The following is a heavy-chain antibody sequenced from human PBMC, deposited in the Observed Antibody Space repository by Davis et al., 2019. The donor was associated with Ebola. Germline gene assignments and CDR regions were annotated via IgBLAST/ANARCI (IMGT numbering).Heavy chain of an antibody. Sequence: GGSLRLSCAASGFTFSGSAMHWVRQASGKGLEWVGRIRSKANSYATAYAASVKGRFTISRDDSKNTAYLQMNSLKTEDTAAYYCTSGGSGSYEVDYWGQGTLVTVSS. V-gene: IGHV3-73*01. D-gene: IGHD1-26*01. CDR2: IRSKANSYAT. CDR3: TSGGSGSYEVDY. CDR1: GFTFSGSA. J-gene: IGHJ4*02.